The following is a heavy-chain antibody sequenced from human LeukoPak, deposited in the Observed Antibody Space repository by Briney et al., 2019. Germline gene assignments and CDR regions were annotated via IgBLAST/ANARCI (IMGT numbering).Heavy chain of an antibody. CDR2: IYHSGST. CDR3: ARRQILRLGELSLRGAFDI. J-gene: IGHJ3*02. CDR1: GVSISSGGYS. D-gene: IGHD3-16*02. V-gene: IGHV4-30-2*01. Sequence: SETLSLTCAVSGVSISSGGYSWSWIRQPPGKGLEWIGYIYHSGSTYYNPSLKSRVTISVDRSKNQFSLKLSSVTAADTAVYYCARRQILRLGELSLRGAFDIWGQGTMVTVSS.